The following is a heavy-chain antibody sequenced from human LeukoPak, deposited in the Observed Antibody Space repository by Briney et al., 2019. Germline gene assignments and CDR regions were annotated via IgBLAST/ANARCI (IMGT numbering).Heavy chain of an antibody. CDR2: IIPIFGTA. Sequence: SVKVSCKASGGTFSSYAISWVRQAPGQGLEWMGGIIPIFGTANYAQKFQGRVTITADESTSTAYMELSSLRSEDTAVYYCARDYGGNSVAFDIWGQGTMVTVSS. D-gene: IGHD4-23*01. CDR1: GGTFSSYA. V-gene: IGHV1-69*13. J-gene: IGHJ3*02. CDR3: ARDYGGNSVAFDI.